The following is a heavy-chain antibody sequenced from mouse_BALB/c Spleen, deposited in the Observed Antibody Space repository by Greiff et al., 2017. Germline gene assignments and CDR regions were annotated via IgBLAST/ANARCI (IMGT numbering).Heavy chain of an antibody. V-gene: IGHV5-6-5*01. Sequence: EVHLVESGGGLVKPGGSLKLSCAASGFTFSSYAMSWVRQTPEKRLEWVASISSGGSTYYPDSVKGRFTISRDNARNILYLQMSSLRSEDTAMYYCAIGYDEAYWGQGTLVTVSA. D-gene: IGHD2-14*01. CDR3: AIGYDEAY. J-gene: IGHJ3*01. CDR1: GFTFSSYA. CDR2: ISSGGST.